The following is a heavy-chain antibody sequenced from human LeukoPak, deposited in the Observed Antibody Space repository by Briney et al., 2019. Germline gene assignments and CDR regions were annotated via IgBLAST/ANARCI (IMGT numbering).Heavy chain of an antibody. D-gene: IGHD1-26*01. CDR3: ASMQVGAIRMNAFDI. CDR1: GFTLSSYA. V-gene: IGHV3-23*01. CDR2: ISGSGGST. Sequence: GGSLRLSCAASGFTLSSYAMSWVRQAPGKGLEWVSAISGSGGSTYYADSVKGRFTISRDNSKNTLYLQMNSLRAEDTAVYYCASMQVGAIRMNAFDIWGQGTMVTVSS. J-gene: IGHJ3*02.